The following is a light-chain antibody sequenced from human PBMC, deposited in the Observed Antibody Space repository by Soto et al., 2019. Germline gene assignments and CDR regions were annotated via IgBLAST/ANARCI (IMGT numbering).Light chain of an antibody. V-gene: IGLV1-51*02. J-gene: IGLJ2*01. Sequence: QSVLTQPPSVSAAPGQTVAISCSGSSSNIGKNYVSWFQQFPGSAPELLIYENNKRPSGVPDRFSGSKSGTSATLDITGLQTGDEADYYCGTWDSSLSNVLFGGGTKLTVL. CDR2: ENN. CDR3: GTWDSSLSNVL. CDR1: SSNIGKNY.